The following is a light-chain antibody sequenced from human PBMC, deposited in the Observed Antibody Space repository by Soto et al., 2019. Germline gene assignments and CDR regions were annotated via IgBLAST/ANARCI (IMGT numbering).Light chain of an antibody. V-gene: IGLV2-8*01. CDR2: EVS. J-gene: IGLJ2*01. CDR3: RLFAGGNNVI. CDR1: SSDIGTYVF. Sequence: QSALTQPPSASGSPGQSVTISCTGTSSDIGTYVFVSWYQQHPGKAPKLMIYEVSKRPSGVPDRFSASKSGNTASLTVSGLQVEDEDDYYCRLFAGGNNVIFGGGTKLTVL.